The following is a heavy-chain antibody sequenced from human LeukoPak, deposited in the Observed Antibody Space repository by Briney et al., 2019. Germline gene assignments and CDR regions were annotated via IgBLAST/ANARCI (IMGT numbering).Heavy chain of an antibody. J-gene: IGHJ4*02. Sequence: GGSLRLSCSASGYIFSSFGSHWVRQAPGKGLEYVSAISSNGGRTYYADSVKGRFTISRDNSKNTVYLELGRLRSEDTAVYYCVRDRAHDSSSYYGYEYWGQGTLVTVSS. CDR3: VRDRAHDSSSYYGYEY. CDR2: ISSNGGRT. V-gene: IGHV3-64*04. CDR1: GYIFSSFG. D-gene: IGHD3-22*01.